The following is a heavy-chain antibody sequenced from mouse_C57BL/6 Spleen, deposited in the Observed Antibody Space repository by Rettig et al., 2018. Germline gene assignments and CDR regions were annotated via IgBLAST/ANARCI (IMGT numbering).Heavy chain of an antibody. J-gene: IGHJ4*01. V-gene: IGHV1-52*01. D-gene: IGHD2-4*01. CDR3: AREEITYYYAMDY. Sequence: KFKDKATLTVDKSSSTAYMQLSSLTSEDSAVYYCAREEITYYYAMDYWGQGTSVTVSS.